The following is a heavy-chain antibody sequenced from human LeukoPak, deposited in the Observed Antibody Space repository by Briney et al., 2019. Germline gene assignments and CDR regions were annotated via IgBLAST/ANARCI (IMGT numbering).Heavy chain of an antibody. Sequence: GASVKVSCKASGGTFSSYTISWVRQAPGQGLEWMGRIIPILGIANYAQKFQGRVTITADKSTSTAYMELSSLRSEDTAVYYCARDLEPAAIRPPNWFDPWGQGTLVTVSS. V-gene: IGHV1-69*04. CDR3: ARDLEPAAIRPPNWFDP. CDR1: GGTFSSYT. J-gene: IGHJ5*02. D-gene: IGHD2-2*02. CDR2: IIPILGIA.